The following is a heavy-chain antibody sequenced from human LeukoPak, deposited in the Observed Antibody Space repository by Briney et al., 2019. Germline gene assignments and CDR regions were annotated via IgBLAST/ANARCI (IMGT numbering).Heavy chain of an antibody. CDR3: ARDLHYGDYTGVDY. J-gene: IGHJ4*02. Sequence: GASVKVSCKASGYIFSSYAISWARQAPGQGLEWMGWISAYNGNTNYAQKLQGRVTMTTDTSTSTAYMELRSLRSDDTAVYYCARDLHYGDYTGVDYWGQGTLVTVSS. CDR1: GYIFSSYA. V-gene: IGHV1-18*01. D-gene: IGHD4-17*01. CDR2: ISAYNGNT.